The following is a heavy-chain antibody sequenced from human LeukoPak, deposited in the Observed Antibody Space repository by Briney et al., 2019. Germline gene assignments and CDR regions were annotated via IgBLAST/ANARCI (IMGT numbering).Heavy chain of an antibody. Sequence: SETLSLTCAVYGGSFSGYHWSWIRQPPGKGREWIGEINHSGSTNYNPSLKSRVTMSIDTSKNQLPLQLSSVTAADTAVYYCARRNPGYHFPYWGQGTLVTVSS. CDR3: ARRNPGYHFPY. V-gene: IGHV4-34*01. CDR1: GGSFSGYH. CDR2: INHSGST. J-gene: IGHJ4*02. D-gene: IGHD5-12*01.